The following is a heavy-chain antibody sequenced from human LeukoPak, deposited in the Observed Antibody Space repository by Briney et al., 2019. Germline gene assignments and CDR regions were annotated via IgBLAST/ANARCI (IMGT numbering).Heavy chain of an antibody. CDR3: ARASAVVPAAIRLPYYYYYYMDV. V-gene: IGHV4-59*12. J-gene: IGHJ6*03. CDR2: IYYSGST. CDR1: GGSISSYY. D-gene: IGHD2-2*02. Sequence: SETLSLTCTVSGGSISSYYWSWIRQPPGKGLEWIGYIYYSGSTNYNPSLKSRVTISVDTSKNQFSLKLSSVTAADTAVYYCARASAVVPAAIRLPYYYYYYMDVWGKGTTVTVSS.